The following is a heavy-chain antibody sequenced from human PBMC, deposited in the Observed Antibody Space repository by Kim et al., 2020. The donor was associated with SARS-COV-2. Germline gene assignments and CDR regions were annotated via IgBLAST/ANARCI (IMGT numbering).Heavy chain of an antibody. V-gene: IGHV3-48*03. CDR3: AAGAAGNDY. Sequence: GGSLRLSCAASGFTFSSYEMNWVRQAPGKGLEWVSYISSSGSTIYYADSVKGRFTISRDNAKNSLYLQMNSVRAEDTAVYYCAAGAAGNDYWGQGTLVTASS. CDR1: GFTFSSYE. CDR2: ISSSGSTI. J-gene: IGHJ4*02. D-gene: IGHD6-19*01.